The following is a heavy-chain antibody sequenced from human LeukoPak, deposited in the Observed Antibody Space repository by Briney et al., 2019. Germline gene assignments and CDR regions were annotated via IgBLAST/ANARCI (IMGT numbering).Heavy chain of an antibody. V-gene: IGHV4-39*07. D-gene: IGHD1-26*01. CDR2: IYYSGTT. Sequence: SETLSLTCTVSGGSISSSSHYWGWVRQPPGKGLEWIGSIYYSGTTYYNPSLKSRVTISVDTSRNQFSLRLSSVTAADTAVYYCATTTIRLGFWGQGTLVTVSS. CDR3: ATTTIRLGF. CDR1: GGSISSSSHY. J-gene: IGHJ4*02.